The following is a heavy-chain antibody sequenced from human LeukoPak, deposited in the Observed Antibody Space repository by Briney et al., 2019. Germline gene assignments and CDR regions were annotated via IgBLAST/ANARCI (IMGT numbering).Heavy chain of an antibody. CDR2: INWNGGST. J-gene: IGHJ4*02. D-gene: IGHD5-18*01. CDR3: ARDKGYSYDY. V-gene: IGHV3-20*04. Sequence: PGGSLRLSCAASGFTFDDYGMSWVRQAPGKGLEWVSGINWNGGSTGYADSVKGRFTISRDNAKNTLYLQMSSLRAEDTAVYYCARDKGYSYDYWGQGTLVTVSS. CDR1: GFTFDDYG.